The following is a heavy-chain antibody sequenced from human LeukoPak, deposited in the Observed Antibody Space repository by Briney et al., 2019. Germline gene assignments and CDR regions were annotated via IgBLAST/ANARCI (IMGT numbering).Heavy chain of an antibody. J-gene: IGHJ5*02. CDR2: ISPFSGGT. D-gene: IGHD3-9*01. CDR3: ARDDSLSS. Sequence: ASVKVSCKASGYSFTGYYINWVRQAPGQGLEWMGWISPFSGGTKYAQKFQGRVTMSRDTSITTAHMELSGLKSDDTAVYYCARDDSLSSWGQGTLVIVSS. V-gene: IGHV1-2*02. CDR1: GYSFTGYY.